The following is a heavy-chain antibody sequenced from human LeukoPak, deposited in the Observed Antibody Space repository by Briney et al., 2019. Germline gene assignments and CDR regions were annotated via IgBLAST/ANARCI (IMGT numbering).Heavy chain of an antibody. CDR1: GFTVSSNY. Sequence: GGSLRLSCAASGFTVSSNYMSWVRQAPGKGLEWVSRINSDGSSTSYADSVKGRFTISRDNAKNTLYLQMNSLRAEDTAAYYCASGSGGSCEGYWGQGTLVTVSS. D-gene: IGHD2-15*01. CDR3: ASGSGGSCEGY. V-gene: IGHV3-74*01. J-gene: IGHJ4*02. CDR2: INSDGSST.